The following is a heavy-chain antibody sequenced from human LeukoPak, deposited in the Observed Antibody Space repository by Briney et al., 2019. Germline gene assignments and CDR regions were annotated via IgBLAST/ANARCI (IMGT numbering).Heavy chain of an antibody. Sequence: GGSLRLSRAASGFTFSSYWMSWVRQAPGKGLEWVANIKQDGSEKYYVDSVKGRFTISRDNAKNSLYLQMNSLRAEDTAVYYCASPYNWNDAAAFDIWGQGTMVTVSS. CDR1: GFTFSSYW. CDR2: IKQDGSEK. D-gene: IGHD1-20*01. J-gene: IGHJ3*02. CDR3: ASPYNWNDAAAFDI. V-gene: IGHV3-7*01.